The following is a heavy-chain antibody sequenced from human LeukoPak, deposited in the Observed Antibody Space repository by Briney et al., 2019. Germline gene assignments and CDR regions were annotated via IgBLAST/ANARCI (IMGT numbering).Heavy chain of an antibody. D-gene: IGHD1-26*01. J-gene: IGHJ4*02. CDR2: ISGSGGST. V-gene: IGHV3-23*01. CDR3: AKARAPIVGATTSFYYFDY. CDR1: GFTFSSYA. Sequence: GGSLRLSCTASGFTFSSYAMSWVRQAPGKGLEWVSAISGSGGSTYYADSVKGRFTIPRDNSKNTLYLQMNSLRAEDTAVYYCAKARAPIVGATTSFYYFDYWGQGTLVTVSS.